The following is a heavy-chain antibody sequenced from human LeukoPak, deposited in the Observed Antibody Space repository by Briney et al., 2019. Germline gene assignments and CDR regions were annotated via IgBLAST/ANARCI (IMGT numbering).Heavy chain of an antibody. J-gene: IGHJ4*02. Sequence: PGGFLRLSCAASGFTFSSYAMHWVRQAPGKGLEYVSAISSNGGSTYYANSVKGRFTISRDNSKNTLYLQMGSLRAEDMAVYYCARCRDGYNYDYWGQGTLVTVSS. CDR1: GFTFSSYA. V-gene: IGHV3-64*01. CDR3: ARCRDGYNYDY. CDR2: ISSNGGST. D-gene: IGHD5-24*01.